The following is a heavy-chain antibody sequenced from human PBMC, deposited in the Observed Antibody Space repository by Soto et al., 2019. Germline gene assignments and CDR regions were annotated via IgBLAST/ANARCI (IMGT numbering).Heavy chain of an antibody. Sequence: QVQLVQSGAEVKKPGSSVKVSCKASGGTFSSYAISWVRQAPGQGLEWMGGSIPIFGTANYAQKFQGRVTITADESTIQAYRERSSLRSGDTAVYYCARHLADGYNSGYFAYWGQGTLVTVSS. D-gene: IGHD5-12*01. V-gene: IGHV1-69*12. CDR1: GGTFSSYA. J-gene: IGHJ4*02. CDR2: SIPIFGTA. CDR3: ARHLADGYNSGYFAY.